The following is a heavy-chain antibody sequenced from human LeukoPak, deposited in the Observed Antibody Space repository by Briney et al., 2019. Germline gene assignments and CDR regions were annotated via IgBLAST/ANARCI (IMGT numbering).Heavy chain of an antibody. J-gene: IGHJ4*02. CDR3: AKDGVPSRYFGRNYFDY. CDR1: GFTFSSYA. CDR2: ISYDGSNK. Sequence: GGSLRLSCVASGFTFSSYAMHWVRQAPGKGLEWVAVISYDGSNKYYADSVKGRFTISRDNSKNTLYLQMNSLRAEDTAVYYCAKDGVPSRYFGRNYFDYWGQGALVTVSS. D-gene: IGHD3-9*01. V-gene: IGHV3-30*04.